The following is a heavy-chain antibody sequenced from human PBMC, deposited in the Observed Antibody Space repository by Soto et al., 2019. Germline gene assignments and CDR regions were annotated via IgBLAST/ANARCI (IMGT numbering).Heavy chain of an antibody. J-gene: IGHJ5*02. Sequence: ASVKFSCKASGYTFTSYGISWMRQAPGQGLEWMGWISAYNGNTNYAQKLQGRVTMTTDTSTSTAYMELRSLRSDDTAVYYCARNRAYLVVVTAMGSWFDPWGQGTLVTVPS. CDR3: ARNRAYLVVVTAMGSWFDP. CDR2: ISAYNGNT. D-gene: IGHD2-21*02. V-gene: IGHV1-18*04. CDR1: GYTFTSYG.